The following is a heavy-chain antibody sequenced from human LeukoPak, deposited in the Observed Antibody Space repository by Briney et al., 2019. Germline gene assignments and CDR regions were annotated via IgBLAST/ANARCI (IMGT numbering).Heavy chain of an antibody. Sequence: GRSLRLSCAVSGFNFWGTGMSWVRQAPGKGLEWVSAIGGRGGSAYYADSVKGRFTISRDNSKNTLYLQMNSLRAEDTAVYYCAKQGRDWLRDYYYYMDVWGKGTTVTISS. CDR2: IGGRGGSA. V-gene: IGHV3-23*01. CDR3: AKQGRDWLRDYYYYMDV. CDR1: GFNFWGTG. J-gene: IGHJ6*03. D-gene: IGHD3-9*01.